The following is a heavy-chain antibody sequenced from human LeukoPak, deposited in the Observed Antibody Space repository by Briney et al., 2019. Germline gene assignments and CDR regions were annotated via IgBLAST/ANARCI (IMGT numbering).Heavy chain of an antibody. Sequence: GGSLRLSCTTSGFTFSNYGMHWIRQAPGKGLEWVSFIRSDESDKYYSDSVKGRFTISRDNSRNTLYLQMNSLRVEDTALYYCAKAYCSGGSCYYFDSWGQGTLVTVSS. CDR3: AKAYCSGGSCYYFDS. CDR2: IRSDESDK. CDR1: GFTFSNYG. V-gene: IGHV3-30*02. J-gene: IGHJ4*02. D-gene: IGHD2-15*01.